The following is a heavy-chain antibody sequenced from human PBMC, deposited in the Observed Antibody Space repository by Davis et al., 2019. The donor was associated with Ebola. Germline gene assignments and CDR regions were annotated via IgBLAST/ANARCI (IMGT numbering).Heavy chain of an antibody. CDR2: ITKGSDAI. J-gene: IGHJ4*02. D-gene: IGHD4-17*01. V-gene: IGHV3-48*01. Sequence: GESLKISCAASGFLFSDYSLNWVRQAPGKGLEWVTYITKGSDAIHYADSVKGRFTVSRDNSKNTLYLQMNTLRPEDTAVYYCAREHDYGDYGLDYWGQGSLVTVSS. CDR1: GFLFSDYS. CDR3: AREHDYGDYGLDY.